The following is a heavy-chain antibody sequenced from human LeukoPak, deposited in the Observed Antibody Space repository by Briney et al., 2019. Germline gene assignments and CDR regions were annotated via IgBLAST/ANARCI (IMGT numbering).Heavy chain of an antibody. Sequence: ASVKVSCKASGYTFTSYYMHWVRQAPGQGLEWMGWISAYNGNTNYAQKLQGRVTMTTDTSTSTAYMELRSLRSDDTAVYYCARDLGSGEQQDYGMDVWGQGTTVTVSS. CDR2: ISAYNGNT. CDR3: ARDLGSGEQQDYGMDV. V-gene: IGHV1-18*04. J-gene: IGHJ6*02. CDR1: GYTFTSYY. D-gene: IGHD6-13*01.